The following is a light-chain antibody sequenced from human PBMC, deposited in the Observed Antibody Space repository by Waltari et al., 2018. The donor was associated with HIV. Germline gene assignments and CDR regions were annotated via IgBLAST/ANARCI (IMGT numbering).Light chain of an antibody. CDR3: SSYAGTPYV. CDR1: SSGVGGYDY. CDR2: GGT. V-gene: IGLV2-8*01. J-gene: IGLJ1*01. Sequence: QSALTQPPSASGSPGQSVTISCTGTSSGVGGYDYVSWYQQYPGKAPKVMICGGTKRPSGVPARFSGSKSGNTAYLTISGLHTEDEADYYCSSYAGTPYVFGSGTKVTVL.